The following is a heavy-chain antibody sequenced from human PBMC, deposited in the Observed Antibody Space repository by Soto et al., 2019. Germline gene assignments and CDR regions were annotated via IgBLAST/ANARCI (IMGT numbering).Heavy chain of an antibody. Sequence: EVQLVESGGGLVQPGRSLRLSCAASGFTFDDYAMHWVRQAPGKGLEWVSGINWNSGSIGYADSVKGRFTISRDNAKNSLYLQMNSLRTEDTALYYCAKEYNYDMSGNPDYWGQGTLVNVSS. CDR3: AKEYNYDMSGNPDY. CDR2: INWNSGSI. CDR1: GFTFDDYA. J-gene: IGHJ4*02. V-gene: IGHV3-9*01. D-gene: IGHD3-22*01.